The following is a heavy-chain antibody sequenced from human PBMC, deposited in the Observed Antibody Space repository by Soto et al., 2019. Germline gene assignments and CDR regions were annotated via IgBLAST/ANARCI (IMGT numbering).Heavy chain of an antibody. CDR3: GRDQGATGLRAYYYYGMDV. D-gene: IGHD5-12*01. Sequence: PSETLSLTCAVSDDSISTYFWTWIRQPPGKGLEWIGFISYSGSSNYNPSLKSRVTISVDTSKNQFSLKLNSVTAADTAVYYCGRDQGATGLRAYYYYGMDVWGQGTTVTVSS. CDR2: ISYSGSS. V-gene: IGHV4-59*12. J-gene: IGHJ6*02. CDR1: DDSISTYF.